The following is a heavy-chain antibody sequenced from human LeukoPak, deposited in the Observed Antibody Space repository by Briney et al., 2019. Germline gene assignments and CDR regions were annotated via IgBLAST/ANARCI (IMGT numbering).Heavy chain of an antibody. CDR1: GGSISSYY. CDR3: ARFNGRRYMDV. V-gene: IGHV4-59*08. D-gene: IGHD2-8*01. J-gene: IGHJ6*03. CDR2: IYYSGNT. Sequence: SETLSLTCTVSGGSISSYYWSWIRQSPGKGLEWIGYIYYSGNTNYNPSLKSRVIISVNTSKNQFSLKLSSVTAADTAVYYCARFNGRRYMDVWGKGTTVTVSS.